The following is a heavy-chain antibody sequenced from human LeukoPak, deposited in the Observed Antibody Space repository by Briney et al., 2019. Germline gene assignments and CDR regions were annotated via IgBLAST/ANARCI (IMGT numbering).Heavy chain of an antibody. CDR2: ISYDGSNK. CDR1: GFTFSSYG. CDR3: AKDPSSEIVVALGAFDI. V-gene: IGHV3-30*18. D-gene: IGHD3-22*01. Sequence: QSGRSLRLSCAASGFTFSSYGMQWVRQAPGKGLEWVAVISYDGSNKYYADSVKGRFTISRDNSKNTLYLQMNSLRAEDTAVYYCAKDPSSEIVVALGAFDIWGQGTMVTVSS. J-gene: IGHJ3*02.